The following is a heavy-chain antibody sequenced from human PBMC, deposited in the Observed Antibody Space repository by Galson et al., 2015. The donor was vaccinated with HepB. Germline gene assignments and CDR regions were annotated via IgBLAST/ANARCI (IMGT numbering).Heavy chain of an antibody. D-gene: IGHD3-10*01. CDR2: IESTTDGGTT. Sequence: SLRLSCAASGFSFNNVWFNWVRQAPGKGLEWVGRIESTTDGGTTDYAEPVIGRFTISRDDSKKTLYLQMNGLKIEDTAVYYCTTVFIVWSGETGYYMDVWGKGTTVTVSS. CDR1: GFSFNNVW. J-gene: IGHJ6*03. CDR3: TTVFIVWSGETGYYMDV. V-gene: IGHV3-15*07.